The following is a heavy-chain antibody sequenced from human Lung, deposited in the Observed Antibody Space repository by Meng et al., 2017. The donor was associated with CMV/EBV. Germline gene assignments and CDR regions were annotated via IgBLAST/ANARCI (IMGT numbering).Heavy chain of an antibody. V-gene: IGHV3-74*01. J-gene: IGHJ6*02. CDR2: INTEGSRT. CDR3: VRADTAIFVNYYYYGMDV. D-gene: IGHD5-18*01. Sequence: GGSLRLXCAASGFTFSGYWMHWVRQAPGKGLVWVARINTEGSRTNYAESVKGRFTISRDNAKNTLYLQMNSLRAEDTAVYYCVRADTAIFVNYYYYGMDVWXQGTTVTVSS. CDR1: GFTFSGYW.